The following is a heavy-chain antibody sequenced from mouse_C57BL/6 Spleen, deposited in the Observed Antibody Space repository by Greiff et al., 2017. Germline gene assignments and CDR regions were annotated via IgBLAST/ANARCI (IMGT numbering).Heavy chain of an antibody. Sequence: EVQLVESGGGLVKPGGSLKLSCAASGFTFSDYGMHWVRQAPEQGLEWVAYISSGSSTIYYADTVKGRFTISRDNAKHTLFLQMTSLRSEDTAMXYCARRDYGSYFDYWGQGTTLTVSS. J-gene: IGHJ2*01. V-gene: IGHV5-17*01. CDR3: ARRDYGSYFDY. CDR2: ISSGSSTI. CDR1: GFTFSDYG. D-gene: IGHD2-4*01.